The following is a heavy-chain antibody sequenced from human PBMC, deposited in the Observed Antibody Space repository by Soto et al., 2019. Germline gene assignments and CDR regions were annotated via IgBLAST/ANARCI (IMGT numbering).Heavy chain of an antibody. CDR2: INHSGSA. D-gene: IGHD4-17*01. J-gene: IGHJ4*02. CDR1: GGSFSGYY. V-gene: IGHV4-34*01. Sequence: QVQLQQWGAGLLKPSETLSLTCAVYGGSFSGYYWSWIRQPPEKGLEWIGEINHSGSANYNPSLKSRVTISVDTSKNQFSLKLSSVTAADTAVYYCATLTTVKTEGSDYWGQGTLVTVSS. CDR3: ATLTTVKTEGSDY.